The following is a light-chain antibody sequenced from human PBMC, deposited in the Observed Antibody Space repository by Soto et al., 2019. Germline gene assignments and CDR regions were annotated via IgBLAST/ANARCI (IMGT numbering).Light chain of an antibody. CDR3: AAWYDSMRGYVV. CDR2: RNN. V-gene: IGLV1-47*01. J-gene: IGLJ2*01. Sequence: QSVLTQPPSASGTPGQRVTISCSGSSSNIGSNYVYWYQQLPGTAPKLLIYRNNQRPSGVPDRFSGSKSGTSASLAISGLRSEDDADYYCAAWYDSMRGYVVFGGGTKLTVL. CDR1: SSNIGSNY.